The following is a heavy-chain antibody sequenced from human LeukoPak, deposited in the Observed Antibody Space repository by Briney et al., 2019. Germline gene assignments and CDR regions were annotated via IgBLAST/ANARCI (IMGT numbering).Heavy chain of an antibody. CDR3: ASTSSDIAVAGFNY. CDR1: GYTFTSYY. D-gene: IGHD6-19*01. Sequence: ASVNLSCTASGYTFTSYYMHWVRQAPGQGLEWMGIINPSGGSTSYAQKFQGRVTMTRDTSTSTVYMELSSLRSEDTAVYYCASTSSDIAVAGFNYWGQGTLVTVSS. V-gene: IGHV1-46*01. CDR2: INPSGGST. J-gene: IGHJ4*02.